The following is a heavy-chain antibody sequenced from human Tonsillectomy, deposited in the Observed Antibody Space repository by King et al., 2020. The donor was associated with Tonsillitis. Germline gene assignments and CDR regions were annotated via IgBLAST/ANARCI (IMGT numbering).Heavy chain of an antibody. V-gene: IGHV3-21*01. CDR1: GFTFSSYS. CDR2: ISTSSNDI. D-gene: IGHD2-15*01. CDR3: ARDLYPQPRRAFDI. Sequence: QLVQSGGGLVKPGGSLRLSCAASGFTFSSYSMNWVRQAPGKGLEWVSSISTSSNDILYTDSVNGRFTISRDNAKNSLYLPMSSLRVEDTAVYYCARDLYPQPRRAFDIWGQGTMVTVSS. J-gene: IGHJ3*02.